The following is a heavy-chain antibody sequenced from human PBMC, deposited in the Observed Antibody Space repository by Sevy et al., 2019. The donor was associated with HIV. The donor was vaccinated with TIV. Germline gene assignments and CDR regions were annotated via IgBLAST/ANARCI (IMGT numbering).Heavy chain of an antibody. V-gene: IGHV4-59*11. J-gene: IGHJ4*02. CDR3: ARGAGYSGGYAPFDC. Sequence: SETLSLTCTVSGASISSHYWSWIRQSPGKGLEWIADTYNTGSSNDNASLKSRVTISVDTSKNQFSLNLRAVTAADTAVYFCARGAGYSGGYAPFDCWGKGTLVTVSS. CDR1: GASISSHY. CDR2: TYNTGSS. D-gene: IGHD2-15*01.